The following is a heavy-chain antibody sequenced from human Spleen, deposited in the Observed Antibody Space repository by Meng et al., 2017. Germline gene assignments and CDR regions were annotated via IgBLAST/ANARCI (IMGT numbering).Heavy chain of an antibody. D-gene: IGHD3-22*01. J-gene: IGHJ4*02. CDR3: AKDRGLAYYYDSSGLDY. Sequence: GESLKISCAASGFTFSSYAMSWVRQAPGKGLEWVSAISGSGGSTYYADSVKGRFTISRDNSKNSLYLQMNSLRAEDTALYYCAKDRGLAYYYDSSGLDYWGQGTLVTVSS. V-gene: IGHV3-23*01. CDR1: GFTFSSYA. CDR2: ISGSGGST.